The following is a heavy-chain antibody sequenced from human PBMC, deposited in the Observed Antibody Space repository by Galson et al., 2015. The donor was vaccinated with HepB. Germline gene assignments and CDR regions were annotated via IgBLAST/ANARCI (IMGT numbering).Heavy chain of an antibody. J-gene: IGHJ4*02. Sequence: SLRLSCAATGFTFGNYAMTWVRQAPGKGLEWVSEISGSRGATYYADSVKGRFTISRDNSKNTMYLQMNSLRAEDMAVYYCAKDRSESRCWYGRIDYCGQGTLVTASS. V-gene: IGHV3-23*01. CDR3: AKDRSESRCWYGRIDY. D-gene: IGHD6-19*01. CDR2: ISGSRGAT. CDR1: GFTFGNYA.